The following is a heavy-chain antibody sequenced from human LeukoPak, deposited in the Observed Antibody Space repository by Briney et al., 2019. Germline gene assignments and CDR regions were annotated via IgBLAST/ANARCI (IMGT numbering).Heavy chain of an antibody. CDR2: ISAYNGNT. Sequence: GASVKVSCKASGYTFTSYGISWVRQAPGQGLEWMGWISAYNGNTNYAQKLQGRVTMTTDTSTSTAYMELRSLRSDDTAVYYCARTPYSGSYFRPYYFDYWGQGTLVTVSS. J-gene: IGHJ4*02. CDR3: ARTPYSGSYFRPYYFDY. V-gene: IGHV1-18*01. D-gene: IGHD1-26*01. CDR1: GYTFTSYG.